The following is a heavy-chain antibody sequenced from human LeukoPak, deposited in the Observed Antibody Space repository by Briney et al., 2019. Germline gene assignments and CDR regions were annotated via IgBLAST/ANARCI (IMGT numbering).Heavy chain of an antibody. D-gene: IGHD2/OR15-2a*01. Sequence: SETLSLTCAVYGGPFSGYYWSWIRQPPGKGLEWIGEINHSGSTNYNPSLKSRVTISVDTSKNQFSLKLSSVTAADTAVYYCARAHFKEWGQGTLVTVSS. CDR2: INHSGST. J-gene: IGHJ4*02. CDR3: ARAHFKE. CDR1: GGPFSGYY. V-gene: IGHV4-34*01.